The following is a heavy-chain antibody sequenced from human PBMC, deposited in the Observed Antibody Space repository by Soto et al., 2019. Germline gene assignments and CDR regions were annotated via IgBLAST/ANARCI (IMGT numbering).Heavy chain of an antibody. V-gene: IGHV4-31*03. D-gene: IGHD6-13*01. CDR3: AREYRQSGYSSSWVFDS. CDR1: GGSINSGGYY. Sequence: QVQLQESGPGLVKPSQTLSLICTVSGGSINSGGYYWSWIRQHPGKGLEWIGYIYYSGSTYYNPFIRSRVTMSAGASENQFSLKLSSVTAADTAVYFCAREYRQSGYSSSWVFDSWGQGTLVNVSS. J-gene: IGHJ4*02. CDR2: IYYSGST.